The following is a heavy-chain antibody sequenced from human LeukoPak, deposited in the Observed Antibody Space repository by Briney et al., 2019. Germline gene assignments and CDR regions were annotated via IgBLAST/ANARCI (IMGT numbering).Heavy chain of an antibody. V-gene: IGHV3-30*04. CDR2: ISYAGSNK. J-gene: IGHJ4*02. CDR3: ARDRLAAALDY. Sequence: PGGSLRLSCAASGFTFSSYAMHWVRQAPGKGLEWVAVISYAGSNKYYAASVRGRFTISRDNSKNTLYLQTISVRAEDTAVYYCARDRLAAALDYWGQGTLVTVSS. CDR1: GFTFSSYA. D-gene: IGHD6-13*01.